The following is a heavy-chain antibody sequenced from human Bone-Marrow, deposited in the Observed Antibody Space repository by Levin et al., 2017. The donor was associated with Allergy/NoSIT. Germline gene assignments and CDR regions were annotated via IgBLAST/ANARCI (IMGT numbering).Heavy chain of an antibody. V-gene: IGHV3-11*01. CDR2: ISHTGNIK. D-gene: IGHD6-6*01. J-gene: IGHJ6*02. Sequence: SCTASEFSLADFYMTWIRQAPGKGLEWISYISHTGNIKFHADSVRGRFNISRDNAKNSLYLYMDSLKPEDTAVYFCARDLGSGSSSTCMDVWGPGTTVSVSS. CDR1: EFSLADFY. CDR3: ARDLGSGSSSTCMDV.